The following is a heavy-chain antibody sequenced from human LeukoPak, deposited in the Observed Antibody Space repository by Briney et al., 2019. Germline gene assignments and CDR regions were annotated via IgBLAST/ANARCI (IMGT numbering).Heavy chain of an antibody. Sequence: PGGSLGLSCAASGLSLSGHWMHWVRQAPGKGLVWVSRINGDGRATSYADSVKGRFTISRDNAKNTLYLQMSSLRAEHTAVYYCARSDWFEPWGQGTLVTVSS. V-gene: IGHV3-74*01. CDR3: ARSDWFEP. J-gene: IGHJ5*02. CDR2: INGDGRAT. CDR1: GLSLSGHW.